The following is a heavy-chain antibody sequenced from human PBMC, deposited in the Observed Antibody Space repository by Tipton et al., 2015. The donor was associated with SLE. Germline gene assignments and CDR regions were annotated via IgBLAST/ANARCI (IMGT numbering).Heavy chain of an antibody. V-gene: IGHV4-59*11. CDR3: ARVIVGATGWFDP. Sequence: TLSLTCTVSGGSISSHYWSWIRQPPGKGLEWIGYIYYSGSTNYNPSLESRVTISVDTSKNQFSLKLSSVTAADTAVYYCARVIVGATGWFDPWGQGTLVTGS. CDR1: GGSISSHY. CDR2: IYYSGST. J-gene: IGHJ5*02. D-gene: IGHD1-26*01.